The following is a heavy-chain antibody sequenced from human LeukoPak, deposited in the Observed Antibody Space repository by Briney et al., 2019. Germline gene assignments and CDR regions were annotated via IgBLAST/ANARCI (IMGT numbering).Heavy chain of an antibody. V-gene: IGHV1-69*05. J-gene: IGHJ6*03. CDR2: IIPIFGTA. D-gene: IGHD2-2*02. CDR3: ARAPLGYCSSTSCYTLGEIPNYYYYYMDV. CDR1: GGTFSSYA. Sequence: GASVKVSCKASGGTFSSYAISWVRQAPGQGLEWMGGIIPIFGTANYAQKFQGRVTITMDESTSTAYMELSSLRSEDTAVYYCARAPLGYCSSTSCYTLGEIPNYYYYYMDVWGKGTTVTVSS.